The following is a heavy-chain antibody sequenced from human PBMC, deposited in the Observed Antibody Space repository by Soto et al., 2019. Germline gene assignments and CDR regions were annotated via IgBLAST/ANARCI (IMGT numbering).Heavy chain of an antibody. CDR3: ARARGLPRYYFDY. Sequence: PGGSLRLSCAASGFTVSSNYMSWVRQAPGKGLEWVSVIYSGGSTYYADSVKGRFTISRDNSKNTLYLQMNSLRAEDTAVYYCARARGLPRYYFDYWGQGTLVTVSS. CDR2: IYSGGST. D-gene: IGHD5-18*01. V-gene: IGHV3-66*01. CDR1: GFTVSSNY. J-gene: IGHJ4*02.